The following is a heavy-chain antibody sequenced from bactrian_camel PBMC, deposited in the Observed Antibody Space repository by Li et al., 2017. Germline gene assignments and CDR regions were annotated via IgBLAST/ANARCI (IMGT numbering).Heavy chain of an antibody. CDR2: ANDSGGST. V-gene: IGHV3S54*01. Sequence: VQLVESGGGSVQPGGTLRLSCAGSGDSNSVYCMGWFRQAPGRKREKVAGTSTANDSGGSTYYVSSVKGRFTISRGNASNTLYLQMNNLKPEDSAMYYCAAQRGVSSGRCGNYFNVYGTRGFSVWGQGTQVTVS. J-gene: IGHJ4*01. D-gene: IGHD2*01. CDR1: GDSNSVYC. CDR3: AAQRGVSSGRCGNYFNVYGTRGFSV.